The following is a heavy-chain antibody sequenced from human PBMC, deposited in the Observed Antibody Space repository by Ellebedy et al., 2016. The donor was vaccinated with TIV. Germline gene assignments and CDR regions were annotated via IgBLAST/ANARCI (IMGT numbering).Heavy chain of an antibody. Sequence: GESLKISCAASGFTLSRHWMSWVRQGPGKGLEWVANINQDGGEKNYVDSVRGRFTISRDNAKNSLYLQMHSLRAEDTAVYYCARLAGATCQRAFDIWGQGTMVTVSS. CDR1: GFTLSRHW. J-gene: IGHJ3*02. V-gene: IGHV3-7*01. CDR3: ARLAGATCQRAFDI. CDR2: INQDGGEK. D-gene: IGHD2-15*01.